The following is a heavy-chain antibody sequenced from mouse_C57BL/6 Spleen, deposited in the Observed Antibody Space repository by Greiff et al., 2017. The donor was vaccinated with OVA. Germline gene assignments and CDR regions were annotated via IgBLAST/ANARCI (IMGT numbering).Heavy chain of an antibody. D-gene: IGHD2-1*01. J-gene: IGHJ2*01. CDR1: GYTFTSYW. CDR2: IHPNSGST. Sequence: QVQLKQPGAELVKPGASVKLSCKASGYTFTSYWMHWVKQRPGQGLEWIGMIHPNSGSTNYNEKFKSKATLTVDKSSSTAYMQLSSLTSEDSAVYYCARSLYYGNPVGYFDYWGQGTTLTVSS. V-gene: IGHV1-64*01. CDR3: ARSLYYGNPVGYFDY.